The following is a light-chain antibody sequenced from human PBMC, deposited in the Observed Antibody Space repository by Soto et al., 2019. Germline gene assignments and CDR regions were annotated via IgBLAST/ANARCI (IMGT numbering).Light chain of an antibody. CDR3: QQRHSWVT. J-gene: IGKJ5*01. CDR1: QSVSTY. Sequence: EIVLTQSPATLSLSPGERATLSCRASQSVSTYLARCQQNPRQAPRLPIYDAATRATGIPARFSGSGSGTDFTLTISMLEPEDFAIYYCQQRHSWVTFGQGTRLEIK. CDR2: DAA. V-gene: IGKV3-11*01.